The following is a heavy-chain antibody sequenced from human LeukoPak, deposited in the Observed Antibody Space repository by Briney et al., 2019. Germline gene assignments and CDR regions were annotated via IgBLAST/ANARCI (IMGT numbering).Heavy chain of an antibody. CDR3: ARAGGETITTRPGGNYFYYYYMDV. J-gene: IGHJ6*03. Sequence: GVLRLSCAASGFTFSNYWMSWVRQAPGKGLEWVANIKQDGSGKYYVDSVKGRFTISRDNAKNTLYLQMNSLRAEDTGVYYCARAGGETITTRPGGNYFYYYYMDVWGKGTTVTVSS. D-gene: IGHD6-6*01. CDR2: IKQDGSGK. V-gene: IGHV3-7*01. CDR1: GFTFSNYW.